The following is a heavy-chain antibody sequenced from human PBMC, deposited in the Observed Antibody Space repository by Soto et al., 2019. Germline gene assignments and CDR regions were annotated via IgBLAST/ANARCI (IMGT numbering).Heavy chain of an antibody. D-gene: IGHD6-25*01. CDR1: GGSFSGYY. CDR2: INHSGST. V-gene: IGHV4-34*01. Sequence: SETLSLTCAVYGGSFSGYYWSWIRQPPGKGLEWIGEINHSGSTNYNPSLKSRVTISVDTSKNQFSLKLSSVTAADTAVYYCATAQTEAAPSDYWGQGTLVTVSS. CDR3: ATAQTEAAPSDY. J-gene: IGHJ4*02.